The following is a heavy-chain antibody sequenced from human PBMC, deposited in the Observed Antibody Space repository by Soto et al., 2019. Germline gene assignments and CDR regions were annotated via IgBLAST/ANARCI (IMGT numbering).Heavy chain of an antibody. Sequence: EVQVVESGGGLVPPGGSLRLSCAASGFTVSSHYMSWVRQAPGKGLEWVSVIFTGGATYYADSVTGRFTISRHSSKNTVYLQMHSLRAEDTAVYYCARDRYSSGWLDAFDIWGQGTMVTVSS. CDR3: ARDRYSSGWLDAFDI. CDR2: IFTGGAT. V-gene: IGHV3-53*04. CDR1: GFTVSSHY. D-gene: IGHD6-19*01. J-gene: IGHJ3*02.